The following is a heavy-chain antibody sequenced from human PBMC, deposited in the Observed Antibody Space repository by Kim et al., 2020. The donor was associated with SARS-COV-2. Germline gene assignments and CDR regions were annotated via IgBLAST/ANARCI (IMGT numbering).Heavy chain of an antibody. D-gene: IGHD3-22*01. CDR3: ARDRMYYYDSSGYYPIEYYYYGMDV. J-gene: IGHJ6*02. Sequence: GGSLRLSCAASGFTFSDYYMSWIRQAPGKGLEWVSYISSSGSTIYYADSVKGRFTISRDNAKNSLYLQMNSLRAEDTAVYYCARDRMYYYDSSGYYPIEYYYYGMDVWGQGTTVTVSS. CDR1: GFTFSDYY. V-gene: IGHV3-11*04. CDR2: ISSSGSTI.